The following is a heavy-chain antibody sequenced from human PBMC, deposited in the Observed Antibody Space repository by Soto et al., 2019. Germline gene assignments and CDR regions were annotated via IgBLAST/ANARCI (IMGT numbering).Heavy chain of an antibody. J-gene: IGHJ4*02. CDR1: GITFSGFW. CDR2: VDSAGSGT. Sequence: VPLVESGGGSVQPGGSLRLSCVASGITFSGFWMHRVRQVPGKGLEWVARVDSAGSGTSYADSVKGRFTVSRDNAKNTLSLQMDSLRVEDTAVYYCATVFEHWGQGIPVTVSS. CDR3: ATVFEH. V-gene: IGHV3-74*01.